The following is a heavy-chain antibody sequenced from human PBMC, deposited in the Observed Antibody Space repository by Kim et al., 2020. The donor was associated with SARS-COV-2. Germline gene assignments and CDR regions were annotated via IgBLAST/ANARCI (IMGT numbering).Heavy chain of an antibody. J-gene: IGHJ4*02. Sequence: SETLSLTCTVSGGSISSNYWSWIRQPAGKGLEYIGRIYTSGSTNYNPSLKSRVTMSVDTSKNQFSLNLSSVTAADTAMYYCARGSSQHGGMFDYWGQGTLVTVSS. CDR1: GGSISSNY. V-gene: IGHV4-4*07. CDR3: ARGSSQHGGMFDY. CDR2: IYTSGST. D-gene: IGHD1-26*01.